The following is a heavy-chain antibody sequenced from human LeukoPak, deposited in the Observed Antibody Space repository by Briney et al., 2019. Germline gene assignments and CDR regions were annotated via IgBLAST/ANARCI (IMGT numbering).Heavy chain of an antibody. J-gene: IGHJ4*02. CDR2: ISSSSTI. CDR3: ARVTELRFLEWLFFDY. Sequence: GGSLRLSCAASGFTFSSYEMNWVRQAPGKGLEWVSYISSSSTIYYADSVKGRFTISRDNAKNSLYLQMNSLKAEDTAVYYCARVTELRFLEWLFFDYWGQGTLVTVSS. CDR1: GFTFSSYE. V-gene: IGHV3-48*03. D-gene: IGHD3-3*01.